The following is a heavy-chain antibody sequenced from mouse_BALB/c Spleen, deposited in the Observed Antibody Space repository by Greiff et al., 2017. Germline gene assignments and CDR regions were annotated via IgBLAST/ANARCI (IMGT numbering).Heavy chain of an antibody. D-gene: IGHD1-1*01. CDR2: ISDGGSYT. J-gene: IGHJ2*01. CDR1: GFTFSDYY. V-gene: IGHV5-4*02. CDR3: ARGGYGSRPYYFDY. Sequence: EVKVVESGGGLVKPGGSLKLSCAASGFTFSDYYMYWVRQTPEKRLEWVATISDGGSYTYYPDSVKGRFTISRDNAKNNLYLQMSSLKSEDTAMYYCARGGYGSRPYYFDYWGQGTTLTVSS.